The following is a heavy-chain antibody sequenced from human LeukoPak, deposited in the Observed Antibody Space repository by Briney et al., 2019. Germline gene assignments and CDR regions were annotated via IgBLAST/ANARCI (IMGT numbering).Heavy chain of an antibody. Sequence: ASVKVSCKASGGTFSSYAISWVRQAPGQGLEWMGWISAYNGNTNYAQKLQGRVTMTTDTSTSTAYMELRSLRSDDTAVYYCARDDLWFGELLYSRDYYYFDYWGQGTLVTVSS. CDR2: ISAYNGNT. J-gene: IGHJ4*02. CDR1: GGTFSSYA. V-gene: IGHV1-18*01. D-gene: IGHD3-10*01. CDR3: ARDDLWFGELLYSRDYYYFDY.